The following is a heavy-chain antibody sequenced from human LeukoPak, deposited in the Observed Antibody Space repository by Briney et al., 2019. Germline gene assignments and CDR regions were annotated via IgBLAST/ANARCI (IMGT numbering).Heavy chain of an antibody. J-gene: IGHJ5*02. CDR2: IIPTFGTA. Sequence: SVKVSCKASGGTFSIYAISWVRQAPRHWLEWMGGIIPTFGTANYAQNFQCRVTLTTDESTSTAYMELSSLRSEDTAVYYCASEEGWFDPWGQGTLVTVSS. V-gene: IGHV1-69*05. CDR3: ASEEGWFDP. CDR1: GGTFSIYA.